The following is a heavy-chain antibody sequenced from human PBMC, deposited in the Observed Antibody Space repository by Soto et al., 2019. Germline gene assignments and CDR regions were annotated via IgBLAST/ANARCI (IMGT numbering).Heavy chain of an antibody. CDR2: FDPEDGET. J-gene: IGHJ1*01. D-gene: IGHD2-15*01. CDR1: GYTLTELS. V-gene: IGHV1-24*01. CDR3: ATDPGYCSGGSCSFRH. Sequence: ASVKVSCKVSGYTLTELSMHWVRQAPGKGLEWMGGFDPEDGETIYAQKFQGRVTMTEDTSTDTAYMELSSLRSEDTAVYYCATDPGYCSGGSCSFRHWGQGTLVTV.